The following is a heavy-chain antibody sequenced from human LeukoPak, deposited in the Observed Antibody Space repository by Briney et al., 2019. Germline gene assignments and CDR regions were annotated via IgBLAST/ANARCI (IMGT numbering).Heavy chain of an antibody. CDR2: ISSSGSTM. Sequence: GGSLRLSCAASGFTFSSYEMNWVRQAPGKGLEWVSYISSSGSTMYYADSVKGRFTISRDNAKDSLYLQMNSLRAEDTAVYYCARGGHNWNYDYWGQGTLVTVSS. J-gene: IGHJ4*02. V-gene: IGHV3-48*03. CDR1: GFTFSSYE. D-gene: IGHD1-7*01. CDR3: ARGGHNWNYDY.